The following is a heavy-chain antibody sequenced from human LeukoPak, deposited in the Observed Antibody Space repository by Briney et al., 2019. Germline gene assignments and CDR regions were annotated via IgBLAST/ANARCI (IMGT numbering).Heavy chain of an antibody. CDR1: GFTFSSYG. J-gene: IGHJ6*03. Sequence: GRSLRLSCAASGFTFSSYGMHWVRQAPGKGLEWVAVISYDGSNKYYADSVKGRFTISRDNSKNTLYLQMNSLRAEDTAVYYCARTMTQKLRGAFYYYYYMDVWGKGTTVTVSS. V-gene: IGHV3-30*03. CDR2: ISYDGSNK. CDR3: ARTMTQKLRGAFYYYYYMDV. D-gene: IGHD3-3*02.